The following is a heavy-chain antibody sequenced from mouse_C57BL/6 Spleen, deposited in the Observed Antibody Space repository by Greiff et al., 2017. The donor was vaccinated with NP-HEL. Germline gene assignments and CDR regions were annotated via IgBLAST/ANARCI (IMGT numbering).Heavy chain of an antibody. CDR1: GYAFSSYW. CDR2: IYPGDGDT. CDR3: ARWGDYGYYYAMDY. V-gene: IGHV1-80*01. J-gene: IGHJ4*01. D-gene: IGHD1-2*01. Sequence: QVQLKQSGAELVKPGASVKISCKASGYAFSSYWMNWVKQRPGKGLEWIGQIYPGDGDTNYNGKFKGKATLTAAKSSSPAYMQLSSLTSEDSAVYVCARWGDYGYYYAMDYWGQGTSVTVSS.